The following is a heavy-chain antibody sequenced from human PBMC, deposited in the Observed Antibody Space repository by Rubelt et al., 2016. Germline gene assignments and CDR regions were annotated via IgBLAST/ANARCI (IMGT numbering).Heavy chain of an antibody. D-gene: IGHD6-19*01. CDR1: GGSFSGYY. CDR2: INHSGST. CDR3: ARGVSSGWYGNWFDP. V-gene: IGHV4-34*01. J-gene: IGHJ5*02. Sequence: QVQLQQWGAGLLKPSETLSLTCAVYGGSFSGYYWSWIRQPPGKGLEWIGEINHSGSTNYNPSLKSRVTISVDTSKNQFSLKLSSVTAADTAVYYCARGVSSGWYGNWFDPWGQGTLVTVSS.